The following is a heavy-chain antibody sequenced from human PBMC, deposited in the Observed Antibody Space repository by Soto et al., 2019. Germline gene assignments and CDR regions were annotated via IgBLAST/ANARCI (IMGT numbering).Heavy chain of an antibody. CDR1: GGSISSGGYY. CDR3: ARQPRAMALLHYGMDV. D-gene: IGHD5-18*01. J-gene: IGHJ6*02. Sequence: QVQLQESGPGLVKPSQTLSLTCTVSGGSISSGGYYWSWIRQHPGKGLEWIGYIYYSGRTYYNPSLTRRLTLHVSPSTNPVSPTLSSVTAADTAVYSCARQPRAMALLHYGMDVWGQGTPVPVSS. V-gene: IGHV4-31*03. CDR2: IYYSGRT.